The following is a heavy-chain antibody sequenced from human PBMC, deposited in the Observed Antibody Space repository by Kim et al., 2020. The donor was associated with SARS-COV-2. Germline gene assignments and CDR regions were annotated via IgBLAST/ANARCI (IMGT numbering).Heavy chain of an antibody. CDR2: ISYDGSNK. J-gene: IGHJ4*02. CDR1: GFTFSSYA. CDR3: ARDSSGWYLDY. D-gene: IGHD6-19*01. Sequence: GGSLRLPCAASGFTFSSYAMHWVRQAPGKGLEWVAVISYDGSNKYYADSVKGRFTISRDNSKNTLYLQMNSLRAEDTAVYYCARDSSGWYLDYWSQGTLVTVAS. V-gene: IGHV3-30*04.